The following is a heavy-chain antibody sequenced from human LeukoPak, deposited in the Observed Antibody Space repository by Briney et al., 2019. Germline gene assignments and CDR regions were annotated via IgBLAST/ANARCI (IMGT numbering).Heavy chain of an antibody. V-gene: IGHV5-51*01. J-gene: IGHJ3*02. CDR2: IYPGDSDT. Sequence: GESLKISCKGSGFSFTSYWIGWARQMPGRGLERMNIIYPGDSDTRDSPSFQGQVTISVDKSISTAYLQWSSLKASDTAMYYCARRGETTRGALDIWGQGTMVIVSS. CDR3: ARRGETTRGALDI. D-gene: IGHD1-1*01. CDR1: GFSFTSYW.